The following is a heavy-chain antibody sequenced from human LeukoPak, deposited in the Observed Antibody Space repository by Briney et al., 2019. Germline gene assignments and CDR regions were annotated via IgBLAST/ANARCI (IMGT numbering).Heavy chain of an antibody. CDR3: AKFETVAAKPLEY. V-gene: IGHV3-11*04. CDR1: GFTFSDYY. CDR2: ISSSGSTI. D-gene: IGHD6-19*01. J-gene: IGHJ4*02. Sequence: SGGSLRLSCAASGFTFSDYYMSWIRQAPGKGLEWVSYISSSGSTICYADSVKGRFTISRDNAKNSLYLQMNSLRAEDTAVYYCAKFETVAAKPLEYWGQGTLVSVSS.